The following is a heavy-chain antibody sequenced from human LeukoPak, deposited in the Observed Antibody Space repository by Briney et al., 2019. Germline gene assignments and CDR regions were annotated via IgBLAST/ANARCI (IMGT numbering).Heavy chain of an antibody. J-gene: IGHJ4*02. CDR2: ISGSTTYI. CDR1: GFTFSSYS. D-gene: IGHD4-17*01. CDR3: VSDTVGDY. Sequence: GRSLRLSCAASGFTFSSYSMNWVRQAPGKGLEWLSSISGSTTYIYYADSVKGRFTISRDNAKNSLYLQMNSLRAEDTAVYYCVSDTVGDYWGQGTLVTVSS. V-gene: IGHV3-21*01.